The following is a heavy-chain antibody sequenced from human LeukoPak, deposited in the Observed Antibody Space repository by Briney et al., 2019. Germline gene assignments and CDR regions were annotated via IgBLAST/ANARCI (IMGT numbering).Heavy chain of an antibody. J-gene: IGHJ4*02. V-gene: IGHV1-8*03. Sequence: ASVKVSCKASGYTFTSYDINWVRQATGQGLEWMGWMNPNSGNTGYAQKFQGRVTITRNTSISTAYMELGSLRSEDTAVYYCARGRSNDYVWGSYRDPGYYFDYWGQGTLVTVSS. CDR2: MNPNSGNT. CDR3: ARGRSNDYVWGSYRDPGYYFDY. CDR1: GYTFTSYD. D-gene: IGHD3-16*02.